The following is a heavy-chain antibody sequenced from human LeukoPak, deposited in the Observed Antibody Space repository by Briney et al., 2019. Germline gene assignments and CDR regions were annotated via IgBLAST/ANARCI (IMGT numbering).Heavy chain of an antibody. D-gene: IGHD2-15*01. CDR2: IWYDGSNK. Sequence: GGSLRLSCAASGFTFSSYGMHWVRQAPGKGLEWVAVIWYDGSNKYYADSVKGRFTISRDNAKNTLSLQMNSLRAEDTAVYYCARSPGYCSGGSCIYFDYWGQGTLVSVSS. V-gene: IGHV3-33*01. J-gene: IGHJ4*02. CDR1: GFTFSSYG. CDR3: ARSPGYCSGGSCIYFDY.